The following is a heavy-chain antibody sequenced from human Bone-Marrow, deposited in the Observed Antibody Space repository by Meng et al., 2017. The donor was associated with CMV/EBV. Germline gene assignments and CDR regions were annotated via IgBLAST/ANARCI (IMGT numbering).Heavy chain of an antibody. D-gene: IGHD7-27*01. CDR3: ANEANWGPLPDY. V-gene: IGHV1-69*10. CDR1: GGTFSSYA. CDR2: IIPILGIA. J-gene: IGHJ4*02. Sequence: SVKVSCKASGGTFSSYAISWVRQAPGQGLEWMGGIIPILGIANYAQKFQGRVTITADKSTSTAYMELSSLRSEDTAVYYCANEANWGPLPDYWGQGTLVTVSS.